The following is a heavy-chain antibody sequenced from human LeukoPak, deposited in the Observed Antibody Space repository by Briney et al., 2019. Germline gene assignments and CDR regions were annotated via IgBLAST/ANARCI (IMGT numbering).Heavy chain of an antibody. D-gene: IGHD2-2*01. CDR3: ARNPAKVFPAAY. J-gene: IGHJ4*02. CDR1: GFTFSTYW. Sequence: GGSLRLSCAASGFTFSTYWMSSVRLPAGKGLEWVGNINQDGSDIYYVDSVKGRFTISRDNAKNSLSLQMNSLRADDTAVYYCARNPAKVFPAAYWGQGTLVTVSS. V-gene: IGHV3-7*01. CDR2: INQDGSDI.